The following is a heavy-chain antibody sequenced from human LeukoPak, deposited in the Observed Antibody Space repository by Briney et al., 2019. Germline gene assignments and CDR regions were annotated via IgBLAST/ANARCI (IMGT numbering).Heavy chain of an antibody. CDR2: INHSGST. Sequence: PSETLSLTCAVYGGSFSGYQWSWIRQPPGKGLESIGEINHSGSTNYNPSLKSRLTISVDTSKNQFSLKLTSVTAADTAVYYCARPGQLGSFYYGLDVWGQGTTVTVS. V-gene: IGHV4-34*01. CDR1: GGSFSGYQ. D-gene: IGHD1-1*01. J-gene: IGHJ6*02. CDR3: ARPGQLGSFYYGLDV.